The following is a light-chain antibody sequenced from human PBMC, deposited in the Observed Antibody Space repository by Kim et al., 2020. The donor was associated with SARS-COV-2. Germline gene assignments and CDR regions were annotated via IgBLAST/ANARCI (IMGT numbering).Light chain of an antibody. CDR3: AAWDEGLRGPV. V-gene: IGLV1-47*02. CDR2: NND. CDR1: NSNIGHNY. J-gene: IGLJ2*01. Sequence: QSVLSQPPSASGTPGQRVTISCSGSNSNIGHNYVSWYQHLPGTAPKLVIFNNDQRPSGVPDRFSVSKSGTSTYLVISGLRSEDEADYFCAAWDEGLRGPVFGGGTKLTVL.